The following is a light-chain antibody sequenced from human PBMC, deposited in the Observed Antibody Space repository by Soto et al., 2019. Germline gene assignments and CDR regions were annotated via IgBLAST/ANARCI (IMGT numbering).Light chain of an antibody. Sequence: SYELTQPPSVSVAPGQTARITCGGNRIGSKSVHWFQQKPGQAPVLVVHDDSDRPSGIPERFSGSKSGTSASLAITGLQAGDEADYYCQSYDSGLRALYVFGTGTKLTVL. CDR1: RIGSKS. V-gene: IGLV3-21*02. J-gene: IGLJ1*01. CDR3: QSYDSGLRALYV. CDR2: DDS.